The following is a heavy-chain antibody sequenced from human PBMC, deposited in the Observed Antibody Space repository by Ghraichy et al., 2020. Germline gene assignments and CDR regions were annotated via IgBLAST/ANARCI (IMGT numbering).Heavy chain of an antibody. CDR2: INDGGVT. CDR1: GGSFSDFY. D-gene: IGHD2-8*01. CDR3: ARGPGNVFDS. V-gene: IGHV4-34*01. J-gene: IGHJ4*02. Sequence: SETLSLTCAVSGGSFSDFYWNWIRQPPGKGLEWMGEINDGGVTNYNPSLASRISISLDMSKNQFSLNLTSVTAADTAVYYCARGPGNVFDSWGQGSLVTVSS.